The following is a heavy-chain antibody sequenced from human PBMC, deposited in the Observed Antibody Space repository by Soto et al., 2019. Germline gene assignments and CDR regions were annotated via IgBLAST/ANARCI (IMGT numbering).Heavy chain of an antibody. CDR2: INHSGST. CDR1: GGSFSGYY. J-gene: IGHJ6*02. CDR3: ARGSKRGYYDYVWGSYRYSDGMDV. Sequence: SETLSLTCAVYGGSFSGYYWSWIRQPPGKGLEWIGEINHSGSTNYNPSLKSRVTISVDTSKNQFSLKLSSVTAADTAVYYCARGSKRGYYDYVWGSYRYSDGMDVWGQGTTVT. V-gene: IGHV4-34*01. D-gene: IGHD3-16*02.